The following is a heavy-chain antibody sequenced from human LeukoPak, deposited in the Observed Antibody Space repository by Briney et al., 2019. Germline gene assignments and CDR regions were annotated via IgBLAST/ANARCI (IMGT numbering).Heavy chain of an antibody. V-gene: IGHV3-7*01. D-gene: IGHD2-2*01. CDR1: GFTFTKYW. CDR2: IKQDGSEK. J-gene: IGHJ4*02. CDR3: ARGLDCRSTSCYLDN. Sequence: GGSLRLSCAASGFTFTKYWMTWVRQAPGKGLEWVANIKQDGSEKFYVDAVKGRFTISRDNAKNSLDLQINSLGAEDTAVYYCARGLDCRSTSCYLDNWGQGTLVTVSS.